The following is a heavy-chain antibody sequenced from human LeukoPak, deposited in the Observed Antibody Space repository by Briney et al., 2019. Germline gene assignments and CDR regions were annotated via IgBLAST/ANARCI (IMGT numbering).Heavy chain of an antibody. Sequence: GASVKVSCKVSGYTFTELSMHWVRQAPGKGLEWMGGFDPEDGETIYAQKFQGRVTMTEDTSTDTAYMELSSLRSEDTAVYYCATHWRLTYYDSSGYFYFDYWGQGTLVTVSS. CDR1: GYTFTELS. J-gene: IGHJ4*02. V-gene: IGHV1-24*01. D-gene: IGHD3-22*01. CDR2: FDPEDGET. CDR3: ATHWRLTYYDSSGYFYFDY.